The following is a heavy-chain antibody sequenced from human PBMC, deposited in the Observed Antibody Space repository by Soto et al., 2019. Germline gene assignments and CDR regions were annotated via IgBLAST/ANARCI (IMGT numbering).Heavy chain of an antibody. Sequence: QVQLVESGGGVVQPGRSLRLSCAASGFTFSSYAMHWVRQAPGKGLEWVAVISYDGSNKYYADSVKGRFTISRDNSKNTLYLQMNSLRAEDTAVYYCAREGVYRYGYYYYGMDVWGQGNTVTVSS. CDR2: ISYDGSNK. J-gene: IGHJ6*02. CDR1: GFTFSSYA. D-gene: IGHD5-18*01. CDR3: AREGVYRYGYYYYGMDV. V-gene: IGHV3-30-3*01.